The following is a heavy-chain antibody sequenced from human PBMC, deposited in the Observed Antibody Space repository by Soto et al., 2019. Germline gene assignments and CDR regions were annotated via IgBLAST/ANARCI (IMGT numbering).Heavy chain of an antibody. CDR2: IIPIFGTP. J-gene: IGHJ4*02. D-gene: IGHD2-15*01. Sequence: QVQLVQSGAEVKNPGSSVRVSCKASGRTFSNYGISWVRRAPGQGLEWMGGIIPIFGTPKYAQKFQGKVTITADTSTTTVYMDLSSLRSEDTAVYYCARGTSGQISDYLDYWGQGTLVTVSS. CDR3: ARGTSGQISDYLDY. CDR1: GRTFSNYG. V-gene: IGHV1-69*06.